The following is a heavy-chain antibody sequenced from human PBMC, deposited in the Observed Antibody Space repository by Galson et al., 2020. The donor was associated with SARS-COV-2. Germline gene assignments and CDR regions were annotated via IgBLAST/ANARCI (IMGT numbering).Heavy chain of an antibody. CDR3: ARHVDSSAGIGP. CDR1: GDTFSGYY. Sequence: APVKVPSKASGDTFSGYYISWVRHATGQGLEWVGWINPHTGGIYNTPKFEGRVTMTTDTSISTVYMELSRLRSDDTAVFYCARHVDSSAGIGPWGQGTVVTVSS. D-gene: IGHD6-19*01. CDR2: INPHTGGI. V-gene: IGHV1-2*02. J-gene: IGHJ5*02.